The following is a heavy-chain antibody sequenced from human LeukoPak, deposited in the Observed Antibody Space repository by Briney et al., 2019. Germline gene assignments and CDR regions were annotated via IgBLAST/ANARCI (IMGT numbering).Heavy chain of an antibody. Sequence: QTGGSLRLSCVASGFIFSNYWMSWVRQVPGKGLEWVANIKQDGREKYLVDFVKGRFTISRDNAKNSVYLQMNSLTDEDTGVYYCAELGITMIGGVWGKGTTVTISS. CDR3: AELGITMIGGV. V-gene: IGHV3-7*01. CDR2: IKQDGREK. CDR1: GFIFSNYW. D-gene: IGHD3-10*02. J-gene: IGHJ6*04.